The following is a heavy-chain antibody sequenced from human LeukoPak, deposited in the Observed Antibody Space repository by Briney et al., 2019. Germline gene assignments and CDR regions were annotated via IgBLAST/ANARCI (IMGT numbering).Heavy chain of an antibody. J-gene: IGHJ1*01. CDR1: GGSFTHYY. CDR2: IYSSGTT. Sequence: SETLSLTCAVSGGSFTHYYWSWIRQAPGKGLQWIGYIYSSGTTKYNPSLKSRVTISLDMPNNQISLILTSVTAADMAVYYCARGRAWELPDYFQLWGQGTLVTVSS. D-gene: IGHD1-26*01. CDR3: ARGRAWELPDYFQL. V-gene: IGHV4-59*08.